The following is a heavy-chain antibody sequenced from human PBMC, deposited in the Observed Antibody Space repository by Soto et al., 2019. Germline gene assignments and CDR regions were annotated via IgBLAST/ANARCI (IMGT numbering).Heavy chain of an antibody. CDR1: GFTFSIYG. CDR2: IWNDGSNK. V-gene: IGHV3-33*08. J-gene: IGHJ3*02. CDR3: ARDHPGATGEVPDALDI. D-gene: IGHD2-15*01. Sequence: QVQLVESGGGVVQPGRSLRLSCAASGFTFSIYGMHWVRQAPGKGLEWVAVIWNDGSNKYYADSVKGRFTISRDKSKNKVNLQMISVRAEDNSVYYCARDHPGATGEVPDALDIWGQGTMVTVSS.